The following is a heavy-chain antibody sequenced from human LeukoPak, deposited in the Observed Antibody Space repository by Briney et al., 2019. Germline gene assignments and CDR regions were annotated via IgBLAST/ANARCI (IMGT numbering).Heavy chain of an antibody. V-gene: IGHV5-51*01. Sequence: GESLKLSCKGSGYRFTSYWIGWARQMPGKGLEWMGIIYPGDSDTRYRPSFQGQDTLSADKSISTAYLQCSSLKASDTAMYYCARLPCGSDCYPEDYFDYCGEGTLGSVSS. CDR3: ARLPCGSDCYPEDYFDY. CDR1: GYRFTSYW. D-gene: IGHD2-21*02. CDR2: IYPGDSDT. J-gene: IGHJ4*02.